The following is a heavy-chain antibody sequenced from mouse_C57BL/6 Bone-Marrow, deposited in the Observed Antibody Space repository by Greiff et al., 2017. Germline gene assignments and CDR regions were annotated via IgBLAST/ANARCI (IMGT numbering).Heavy chain of an antibody. V-gene: IGHV1-74*01. CDR3: AMGYGSRRFDY. CDR2: IHPSDSDT. Sequence: QVQLKQPGAELVKPGASVKVSCKASGYTFTSYWMHWVKQRPGQGLEWIGRIHPSDSDTNYNQKFKGKATLTVDKSSSTAYMQLSSLTSEDSAVYYCAMGYGSRRFDYWGQGTTLTVSS. J-gene: IGHJ2*01. CDR1: GYTFTSYW. D-gene: IGHD1-1*01.